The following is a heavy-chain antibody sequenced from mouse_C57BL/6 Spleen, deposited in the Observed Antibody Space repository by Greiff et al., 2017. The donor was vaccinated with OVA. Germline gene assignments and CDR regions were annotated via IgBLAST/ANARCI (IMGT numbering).Heavy chain of an antibody. D-gene: IGHD1-1*01. Sequence: VQLQQPGAELVKPGASVKLSCKASGYTFTSYWMHWVKQRPGQGLEWIGMIHPNSGSTNYNEKFKSKATLTVDKSSSTAYMQLSSLTSEDSAVYYCARRGLYYGSSGFDYWGQGTTLTVSS. J-gene: IGHJ2*01. CDR2: IHPNSGST. V-gene: IGHV1-64*01. CDR3: ARRGLYYGSSGFDY. CDR1: GYTFTSYW.